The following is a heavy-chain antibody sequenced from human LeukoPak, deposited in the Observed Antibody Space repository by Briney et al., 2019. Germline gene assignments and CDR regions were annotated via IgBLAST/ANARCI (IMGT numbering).Heavy chain of an antibody. CDR2: ISYDGSNK. CDR3: AKDSRIRDWLFDP. V-gene: IGHV3-30*18. D-gene: IGHD3/OR15-3a*01. Sequence: GGSLRLSCAASGFTFSSYGMHWVRQAPGKGLEWVAVISYDGSNKYYADSVKGRFTISRDNSKNTLYLQMNSLRAEDTAVYYCAKDSRIRDWLFDPWGQGTLVTVSS. J-gene: IGHJ5*02. CDR1: GFTFSSYG.